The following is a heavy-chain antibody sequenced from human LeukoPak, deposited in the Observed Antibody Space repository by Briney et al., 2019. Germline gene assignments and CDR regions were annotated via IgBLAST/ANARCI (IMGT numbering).Heavy chain of an antibody. J-gene: IGHJ3*02. D-gene: IGHD2-15*01. CDR2: ISSSSSYI. CDR1: GFTFSSYS. V-gene: IGHV3-21*01. CDR3: ARDLCSGGGCYSGADAFDI. Sequence: GGSLRLSCAASGFTFSSYSMNWVRQAPGKGLEWVSSISSSSSYIYYVDSVKGRFTISRNNAKNSLYLQMNSLRAKDTAVYYCARDLCSGGGCYSGADAFDIWGQGTMITVSS.